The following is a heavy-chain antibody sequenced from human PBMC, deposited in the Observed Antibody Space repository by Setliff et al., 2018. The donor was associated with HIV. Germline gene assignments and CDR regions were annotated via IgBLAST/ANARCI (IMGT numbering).Heavy chain of an antibody. V-gene: IGHV4-39*01. D-gene: IGHD3-9*01. CDR2: IYHSWTSRNT. CDR3: ARQALSYDVLTGFQNLPDF. Sequence: ETLSLTCTVSGGSVNNNSYYWGWIRQPPGKGLEWLGTIYHSWTSRNTFLNPSLKSRVTRSVDMSKNQISLNLRSVTAADTAVYYCARQALSYDVLTGFQNLPDFWGQGTRVTVSS. CDR1: GGSVNNNSYY. J-gene: IGHJ4*02.